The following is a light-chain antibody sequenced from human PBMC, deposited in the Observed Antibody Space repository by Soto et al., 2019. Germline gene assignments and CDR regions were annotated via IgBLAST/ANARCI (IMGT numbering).Light chain of an antibody. V-gene: IGKV1-9*01. J-gene: IGKJ2*01. CDR2: AVS. CDR3: QQLTT. Sequence: DIQLTQSPSFLSASVGDRVTITCRASQAISNYFAWYQQKPGKAPRLLIYAVSTLQSRVPSRFSGSGSGTEFTLTISSLQPEDFATNYCQQLTTFGQGNKFEIK. CDR1: QAISNY.